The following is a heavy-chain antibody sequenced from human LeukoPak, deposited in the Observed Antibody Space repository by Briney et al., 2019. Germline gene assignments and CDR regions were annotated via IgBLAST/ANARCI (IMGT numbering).Heavy chain of an antibody. CDR2: IKSKTDGGTT. Sequence: GGSLRLSCAASGFTFSNAWMSWVRQAPGKGLEWVGRIKSKTDGGTTDYAAPVKGRFTISRDDSKNTLYLQMNSLKTEDTAVYYCTTDPWWYQLLRYGMDVWGQGATVTVSS. CDR3: TTDPWWYQLLRYGMDV. CDR1: GFTFSNAW. D-gene: IGHD2-2*01. V-gene: IGHV3-15*01. J-gene: IGHJ6*02.